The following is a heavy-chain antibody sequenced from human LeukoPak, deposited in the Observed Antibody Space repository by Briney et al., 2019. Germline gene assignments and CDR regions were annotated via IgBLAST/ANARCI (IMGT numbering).Heavy chain of an antibody. D-gene: IGHD3-10*01. CDR3: ARPYYYGSGSDY. Sequence: PGGSLRLSCAASGFTFSSYWMSWVRQAPGKGLEWVSGVNWNGGSTGYADSVKGRFTISRDNAKNSLYLQMNSLRAEDTAVYYCARPYYYGSGSDYWGQGTLVTVSS. CDR1: GFTFSSYW. CDR2: VNWNGGST. J-gene: IGHJ4*02. V-gene: IGHV3-20*04.